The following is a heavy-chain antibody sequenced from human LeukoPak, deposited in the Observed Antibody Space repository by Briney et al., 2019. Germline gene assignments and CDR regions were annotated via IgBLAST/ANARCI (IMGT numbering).Heavy chain of an antibody. Sequence: ASVKVSCKASGYTFTGYYIHWVRQAPGQGLEWMGWINPNSGGTNYAQKFQGRVTMTRDMSITTAYMELNRLRSDDTAVYYCAREMDVDAACVYWGQGTLVTVSS. CDR3: AREMDVDAACVY. CDR2: INPNSGGT. V-gene: IGHV1-2*02. D-gene: IGHD5-18*01. J-gene: IGHJ4*02. CDR1: GYTFTGYY.